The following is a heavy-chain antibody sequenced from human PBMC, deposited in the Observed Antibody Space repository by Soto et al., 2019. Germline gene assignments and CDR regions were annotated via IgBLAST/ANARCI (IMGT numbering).Heavy chain of an antibody. D-gene: IGHD3-3*01. J-gene: IGHJ4*02. Sequence: ETLSLTCTVSGGSISSSSYYWGWIRQPPGKGLEWIGSIYYSGSTYYNPSLKSRVTISVDTSKNQFSLKLSSVTAADTAVYYCARTTPMYYDFWSGYFHWGQGTLVTVSS. CDR3: ARTTPMYYDFWSGYFH. CDR1: GGSISSSSYY. V-gene: IGHV4-39*01. CDR2: IYYSGST.